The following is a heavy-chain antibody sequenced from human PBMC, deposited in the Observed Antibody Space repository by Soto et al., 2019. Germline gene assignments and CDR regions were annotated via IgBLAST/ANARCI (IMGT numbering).Heavy chain of an antibody. CDR2: IYYSGST. J-gene: IGHJ4*02. V-gene: IGHV4-39*01. D-gene: IGHD3-22*01. CDR1: GGSISSSSYY. Sequence: PSETLSLTCTVSGGSISSSSYYWGWIRQPPGKGLEWIGSIYYSGSTYYNPSLKSRVTISVDTSKNQFSLKLSSVTAADTAVYYCARERDSYYYDSSDKGDYWGQGTLVTVPS. CDR3: ARERDSYYYDSSDKGDY.